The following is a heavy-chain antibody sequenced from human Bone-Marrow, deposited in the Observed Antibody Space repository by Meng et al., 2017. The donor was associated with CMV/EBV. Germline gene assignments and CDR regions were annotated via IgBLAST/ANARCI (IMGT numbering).Heavy chain of an antibody. CDR1: GYTFTDYY. CDR2: INPNSGDT. CDR3: ARDPVVPAALDY. Sequence: ASVKVSCKASGYTFTDYYMHWVRQAPGQGLEWMGWINPNSGDTNYAQKFRGRVTMTRHTSISTAYMELSRLRSDDTAVYYCARDPVVPAALDYWGQGTPVTVSS. J-gene: IGHJ4*02. V-gene: IGHV1-2*02. D-gene: IGHD2-2*01.